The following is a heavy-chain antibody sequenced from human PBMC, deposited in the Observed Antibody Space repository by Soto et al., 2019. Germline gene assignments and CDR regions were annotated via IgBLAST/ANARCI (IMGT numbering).Heavy chain of an antibody. Sequence: QVPLVQSGAEVKKPGASVKVSCKASGYTFTSYAMHWVRQAPGQRLEWMGWINAGNGNTKYSQKFQGRVTITRDTSASTAYMELSSLRSEDTAVYYCARDPSYSSGWSTPFDYWGQGTLVTVSS. V-gene: IGHV1-3*01. D-gene: IGHD6-19*01. CDR1: GYTFTSYA. CDR3: ARDPSYSSGWSTPFDY. J-gene: IGHJ4*02. CDR2: INAGNGNT.